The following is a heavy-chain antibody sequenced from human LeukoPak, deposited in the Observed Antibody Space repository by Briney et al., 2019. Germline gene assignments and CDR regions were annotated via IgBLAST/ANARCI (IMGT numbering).Heavy chain of an antibody. V-gene: IGHV3-7*03. D-gene: IGHD3-9*01. Sequence: GGSLRLSCAGSGFSFSSYWMSWVRQAPGKGLEWVANIKQDGSEKYYVDSVKGRFIISRDNAKNSLYLQMNSLRTEDTALYYCAKDTPSRFSNYYYYYYMDVWGKGTTVTVSS. CDR2: IKQDGSEK. J-gene: IGHJ6*03. CDR1: GFSFSSYW. CDR3: AKDTPSRFSNYYYYYYMDV.